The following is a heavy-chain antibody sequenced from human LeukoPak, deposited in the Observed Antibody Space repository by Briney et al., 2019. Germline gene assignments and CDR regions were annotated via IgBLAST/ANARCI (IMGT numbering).Heavy chain of an antibody. Sequence: ASVKVSCKASGYTFTGYYMHWVRQAPGQGLEWMGRIIPILGIANYAQKFQGRVTITADKSTSTAYMELSSLRSEDTAVYYCARAGSYGPRHYYYGMDVWGQGTTVTVSS. CDR1: GYTFTGYY. CDR3: ARAGSYGPRHYYYGMDV. D-gene: IGHD1-26*01. V-gene: IGHV1-69*04. J-gene: IGHJ6*02. CDR2: IIPILGIA.